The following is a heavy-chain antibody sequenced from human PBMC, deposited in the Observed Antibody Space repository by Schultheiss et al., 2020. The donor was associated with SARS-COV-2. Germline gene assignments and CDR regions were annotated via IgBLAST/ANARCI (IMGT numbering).Heavy chain of an antibody. J-gene: IGHJ5*02. V-gene: IGHV4-34*01. D-gene: IGHD2-2*01. CDR3: ARDGFDGYCSSTSCYLGGNWFDP. Sequence: SETLSLTCAVYGGSFSGYYWSWIRQPPGKGLEWIGEINHSGSTNYNPSLKSRVTMSVDTSKNQFSLKLSSVTAADTAVYYCARDGFDGYCSSTSCYLGGNWFDPWGQGTLVTVSS. CDR2: INHSGST. CDR1: GGSFSGYY.